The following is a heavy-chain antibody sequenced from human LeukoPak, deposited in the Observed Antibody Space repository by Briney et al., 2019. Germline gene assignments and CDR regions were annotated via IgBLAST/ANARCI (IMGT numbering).Heavy chain of an antibody. J-gene: IGHJ3*02. D-gene: IGHD3-22*01. CDR2: ISGYNGYT. V-gene: IGHV1-18*01. CDR1: GYTFTSYG. CDR3: ARVGNYYDRNPFDI. Sequence: ASVKVSCKASGYTFTSYGISWVRQAPGQGLEWMGWISGYNGYTTYEQKLQGRVTMATDTSTSTAYMELRSLTSDDTAVYYCARVGNYYDRNPFDIWGQGTMVTVSS.